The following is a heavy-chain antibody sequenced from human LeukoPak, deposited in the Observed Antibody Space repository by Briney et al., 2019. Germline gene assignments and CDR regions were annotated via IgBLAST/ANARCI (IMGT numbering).Heavy chain of an antibody. J-gene: IGHJ5*02. Sequence: SETLSLTCAVSGGSFSGYYWNWIRQSPGKGLEWIGEINHSGSTHYNPSLKSRVTISVDTSKNQFSLKLSSVTAADTAVYYCARVLAAAGNNWFDPWGQGTLVTVSS. CDR1: GGSFSGYY. V-gene: IGHV4-34*01. CDR3: ARVLAAAGNNWFDP. D-gene: IGHD6-13*01. CDR2: INHSGST.